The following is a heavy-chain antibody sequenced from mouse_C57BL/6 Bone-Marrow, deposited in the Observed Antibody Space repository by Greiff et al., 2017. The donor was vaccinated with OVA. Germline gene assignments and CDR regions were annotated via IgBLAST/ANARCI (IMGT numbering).Heavy chain of an antibody. CDR3: ARGETGTFAY. Sequence: QVQLQQPGAELVKPGASVKLSCKASGYTFTSYWMQWVKQRPGQGLEWIGEIDPSDSYTNYNQKFKGKATLTVDTSSSTAYMQLSSLTSEDSAVYYCARGETGTFAYWGQGTLVTVAA. V-gene: IGHV1-50*01. CDR2: IDPSDSYT. CDR1: GYTFTSYW. J-gene: IGHJ3*01. D-gene: IGHD4-1*01.